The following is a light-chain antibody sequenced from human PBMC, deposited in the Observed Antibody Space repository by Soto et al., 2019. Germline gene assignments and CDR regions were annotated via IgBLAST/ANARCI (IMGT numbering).Light chain of an antibody. J-gene: IGKJ4*02. CDR3: QQYNNWPRT. Sequence: EIVMTQSPATLSVSPGERATLSCRASQSVISPLALYQKTPGQAPRIFKYGASTRGAGIPARCGSSGARAVSTPTISIQQSEDVTVYCHQQYNNWPRTFGGGTKVDIK. V-gene: IGKV3-15*01. CDR1: QSVISP. CDR2: GAS.